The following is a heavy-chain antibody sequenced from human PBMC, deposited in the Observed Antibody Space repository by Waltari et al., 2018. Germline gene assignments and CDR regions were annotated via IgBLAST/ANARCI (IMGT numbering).Heavy chain of an antibody. D-gene: IGHD6-13*01. CDR3: ARVAAAGRIEYFQH. J-gene: IGHJ1*01. Sequence: QVQLQESGPGLVKPSQTLSLTCTVSGGSISSGDYYWSWIRQPPGKGLEWIGYIYYSGGACYHPSLKCRVTISVDTSKNQFSLKLSSVTAADTAVYYCARVAAAGRIEYFQHWGQGTLVTVAS. CDR2: IYYSGGA. V-gene: IGHV4-30-4*08. CDR1: GGSISSGDYY.